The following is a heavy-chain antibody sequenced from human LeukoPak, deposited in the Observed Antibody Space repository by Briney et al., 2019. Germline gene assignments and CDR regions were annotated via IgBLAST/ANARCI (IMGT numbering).Heavy chain of an antibody. CDR3: ARDSVSSGWSDFDY. CDR1: GFTFSSYA. J-gene: IGHJ4*02. CDR2: IYGDGGGT. Sequence: GGSLRLSCVASGFTFSSYAMRWVRQAPGKGLEYVSGIYGDGGGTYYADSVKGRFTISRDNSKNTLYLQMGSLRAEDMAVYYCARDSVSSGWSDFDYWGQGTKVTVSS. V-gene: IGHV3-64*02. D-gene: IGHD6-19*01.